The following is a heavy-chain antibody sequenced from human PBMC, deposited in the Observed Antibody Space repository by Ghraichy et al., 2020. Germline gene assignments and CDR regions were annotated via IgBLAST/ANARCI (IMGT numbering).Heavy chain of an antibody. CDR1: GFTFDDYT. D-gene: IGHD1-26*01. CDR2: ISWDGGST. CDR3: AKDRGGNVVGAIPYYYYGMDV. V-gene: IGHV3-43*01. Sequence: GESLNISCAASGFTFDDYTMHWVRQAPGKGLEWVSLISWDGGSTYYADSVKGRFTISRDNSKNSLYLQMNSLRTEDTALYYCAKDRGGNVVGAIPYYYYGMDVWGQGTTVTVSS. J-gene: IGHJ6*02.